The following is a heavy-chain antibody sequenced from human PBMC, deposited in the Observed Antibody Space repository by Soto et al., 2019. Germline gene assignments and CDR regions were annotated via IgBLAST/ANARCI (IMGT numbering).Heavy chain of an antibody. CDR3: TRGGGHPAQWTEDDILTGSAVF. V-gene: IGHV3-49*03. CDR2: IRSKAYGGTT. D-gene: IGHD3-9*01. J-gene: IGHJ4*02. CDR1: GFTFGDYA. Sequence: GGSLRLSCTASGFTFGDYAMSWFRQAPGKGLEWVGFIRSKAYGGTTEYAASVKGRFTISRDDSKSIAYLQMNSLKTEDTAVYYCTRGGGHPAQWTEDDILTGSAVFWGQGTLVTVSS.